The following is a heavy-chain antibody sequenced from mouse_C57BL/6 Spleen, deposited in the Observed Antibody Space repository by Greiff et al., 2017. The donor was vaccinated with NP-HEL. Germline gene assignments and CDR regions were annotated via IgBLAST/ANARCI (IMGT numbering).Heavy chain of an antibody. Sequence: EVMLVESGGGLVKPGGSLKLSCAASGFTFSSYAMSWVRQTPEKRLEWVATISDGGSYTYYPDNVKGRFTISRDNAKNNLYLQMSHLKSEDTAMYYCAREDWDLYYAMDYWGQGTSVTVSS. D-gene: IGHD4-1*01. V-gene: IGHV5-4*01. CDR3: AREDWDLYYAMDY. J-gene: IGHJ4*01. CDR2: ISDGGSYT. CDR1: GFTFSSYA.